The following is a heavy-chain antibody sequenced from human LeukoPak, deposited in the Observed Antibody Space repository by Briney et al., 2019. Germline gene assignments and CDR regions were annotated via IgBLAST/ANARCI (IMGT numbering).Heavy chain of an antibody. CDR3: ARAEFGSFYHFDY. V-gene: IGHV4-34*01. J-gene: IGHJ4*02. CDR2: INHSGST. CDR1: GGSFSGYY. D-gene: IGHD1-26*01. Sequence: SETLSLTCAVYGGSFSGYYWSWIRQPPGKGLEWIGEINHSGSTNYNPSLKSRVTISVDTSKNQFSLKLRSVTAADAAVYYCARAEFGSFYHFDYWGQGALVTVSS.